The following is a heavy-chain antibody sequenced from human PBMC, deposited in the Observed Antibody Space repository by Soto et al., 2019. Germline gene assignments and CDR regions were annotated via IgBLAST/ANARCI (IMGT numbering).Heavy chain of an antibody. CDR2: IWYDGSSK. CDR1: GFTFSSYG. V-gene: IGHV3-33*01. J-gene: IGHJ4*02. CDR3: ARLGYCSRTSCYYFDH. D-gene: IGHD2-2*01. Sequence: QVQLVESGGGVVQPGRSLRLSCAASGFTFSSYGMYWVRQAPGKGLEWVAIIWYDGSSKYYADSVKGRFTISRDNSKNTLYLQMNSLRAEDTAVYYCARLGYCSRTSCYYFDHWGQGTLVTVSS.